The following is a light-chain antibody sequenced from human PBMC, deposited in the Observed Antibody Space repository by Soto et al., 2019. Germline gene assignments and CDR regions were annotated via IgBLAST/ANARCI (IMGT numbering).Light chain of an antibody. CDR3: SSYTSSSPWV. CDR1: SNDVGGYNY. V-gene: IGLV2-14*01. J-gene: IGLJ1*01. CDR2: EVS. Sequence: QSALTQPASVSGSAGQSITISCTGTSNDVGGYNYVSWYQQHPGKAPKLMIYEVSNRPSGVSNRFSGSKSGNTASLTISGLQAEDEADYYCSSYTSSSPWVFGTGTKLTVL.